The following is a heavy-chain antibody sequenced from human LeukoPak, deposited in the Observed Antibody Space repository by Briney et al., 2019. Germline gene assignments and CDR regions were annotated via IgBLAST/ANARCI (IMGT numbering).Heavy chain of an antibody. CDR1: GFTFSNAW. CDR2: IKSKTDGGTT. J-gene: IGHJ4*02. D-gene: IGHD3-3*01. Sequence: GGSLRLSCAASGFTFSNAWMSWVRQAPGKGLEWGGRIKSKTDGGTTDYAAPVKGRFTISRDDSKNTLYLQMNSLKTEDTAVYYCAKDLAPFGVVVPEFDYWGQGTLVTVSS. CDR3: AKDLAPFGVVVPEFDY. V-gene: IGHV3-15*01.